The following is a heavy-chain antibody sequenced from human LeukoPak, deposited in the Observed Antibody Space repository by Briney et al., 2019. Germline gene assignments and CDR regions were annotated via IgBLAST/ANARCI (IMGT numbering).Heavy chain of an antibody. CDR3: ARVSNDYGDRDRDY. D-gene: IGHD4-17*01. J-gene: IGHJ4*02. CDR2: ISGSASST. CDR1: GFTFSNYA. V-gene: IGHV3-23*01. Sequence: TGGSLRLSCAASGFTFSNYAMSWVRQAPGKGLEWVSAISGSASSTYHVDSVKGRFTISRDNSKNTLYLQMNSLRAEDTALYYCARVSNDYGDRDRDYWGQGTLVTVSS.